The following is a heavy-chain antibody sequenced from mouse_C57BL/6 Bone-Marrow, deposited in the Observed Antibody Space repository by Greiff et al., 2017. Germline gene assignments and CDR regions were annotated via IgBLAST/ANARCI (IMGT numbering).Heavy chain of an antibody. Sequence: EVQLQQSGAELVRPGASVKLSCTASGFNIKDDYMHWVKQRPEQGLEWIGWIDPENGDTEYASQFQGKATITADTSSNTAYLQLSSLTSEDTAVYYCTTISYYGRSPLDYWGQGTTLTVSS. CDR1: GFNIKDDY. J-gene: IGHJ2*01. V-gene: IGHV14-4*01. D-gene: IGHD1-1*01. CDR3: TTISYYGRSPLDY. CDR2: IDPENGDT.